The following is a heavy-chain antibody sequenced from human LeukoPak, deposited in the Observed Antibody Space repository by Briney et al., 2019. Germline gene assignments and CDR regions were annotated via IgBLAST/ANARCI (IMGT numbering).Heavy chain of an antibody. V-gene: IGHV1-18*01. Sequence: ASVKVSCKTSGCTFTSYGISWVRQAPGQGLEWMGWISTYNANTNYAQKLQGRVTMTTDTSTSTAYMELRSLRSDDTAVYYCARPDGRGWDALDYWGQGTLVTVSS. J-gene: IGHJ4*02. CDR3: ARPDGRGWDALDY. D-gene: IGHD6-19*01. CDR1: GCTFTSYG. CDR2: ISTYNANT.